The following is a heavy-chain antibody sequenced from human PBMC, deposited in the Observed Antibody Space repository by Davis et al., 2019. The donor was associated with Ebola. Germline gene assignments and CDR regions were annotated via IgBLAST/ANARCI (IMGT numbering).Heavy chain of an antibody. CDR2: ISTTSTI. D-gene: IGHD4-17*01. Sequence: PGGSLSLSCPASGFTFSTYSMNWVRQARGKGLEWVSYISTTSTIYYADSVKGRFTISRDNAKNSLYLQMNSLRDEDTAVYYCARGRDYGYYYYAMDVWGQGTTVTVSS. CDR3: ARGRDYGYYYYAMDV. V-gene: IGHV3-48*02. CDR1: GFTFSTYS. J-gene: IGHJ6*02.